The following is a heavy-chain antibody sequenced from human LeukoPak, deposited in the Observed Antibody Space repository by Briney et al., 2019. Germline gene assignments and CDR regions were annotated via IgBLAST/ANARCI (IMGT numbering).Heavy chain of an antibody. CDR2: IKQDGSEK. V-gene: IGHV3-7*01. J-gene: IGHJ4*02. D-gene: IGHD1-1*01. CDR3: ASGLVELDY. Sequence: GGSLRLSCAASGFTFSSYWMSWVRQAPEKGLEWVANIKQDGSEKYYVDSVKGRFTISRDNAKNSLYLEMNSVRAEDTAVYYCASGLVELDYWGQGTLVTVSS. CDR1: GFTFSSYW.